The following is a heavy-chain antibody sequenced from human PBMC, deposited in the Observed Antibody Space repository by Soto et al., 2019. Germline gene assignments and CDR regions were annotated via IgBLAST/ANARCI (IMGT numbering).Heavy chain of an antibody. D-gene: IGHD3-22*01. CDR2: ISSSGSTI. Sequence: HPGGSLRLSCAASGFTFSSYEMNWVRQAPGKGLEWVSYISSSGSTIYYADSVKGRFTISRDNAKNSLYLQMNSLRAEDAAVYYCARAVRDYYDSSGLNWFDPWGQGTLVTVSS. J-gene: IGHJ5*02. V-gene: IGHV3-48*03. CDR1: GFTFSSYE. CDR3: ARAVRDYYDSSGLNWFDP.